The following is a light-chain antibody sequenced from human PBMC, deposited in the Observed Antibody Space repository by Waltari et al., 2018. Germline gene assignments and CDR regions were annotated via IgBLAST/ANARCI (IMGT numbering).Light chain of an antibody. Sequence: DVVMTQSPDSLAVSLGERATINCKTSQSVLYSSNNKNYLGWDQQKPGQPPKLLIYWASTRESGVPDRFSGSGSGTDFTLTINSLQPEDVAVYYCQQYYTTPQTFGQGTKVEIK. CDR3: QQYYTTPQT. CDR1: QSVLYSSNNKNY. V-gene: IGKV4-1*01. CDR2: WAS. J-gene: IGKJ2*01.